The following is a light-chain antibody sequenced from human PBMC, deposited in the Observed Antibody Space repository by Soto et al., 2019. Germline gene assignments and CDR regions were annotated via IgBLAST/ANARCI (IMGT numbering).Light chain of an antibody. CDR1: QSGFSTY. Sequence: EIVLTQSPGTLSVSPGERATLSCRASQSGFSTYLAWFQQKPGQAPRLLIFGASTRAAGVPDRFSGSGSATVFTLTISRLEPEDFAVYYCHQYGNSPWTIGQGTLVE. V-gene: IGKV3-20*01. J-gene: IGKJ1*01. CDR3: HQYGNSPWT. CDR2: GAS.